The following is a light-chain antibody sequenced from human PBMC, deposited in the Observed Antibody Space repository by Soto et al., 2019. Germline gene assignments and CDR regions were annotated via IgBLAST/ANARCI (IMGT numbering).Light chain of an antibody. CDR1: QSIVSW. CDR3: KQYNSYSPWT. J-gene: IGKJ2*02. Sequence: DIQMTQSPSTLSASVGDRVSITCRASQSIVSWLAWYQQKPGKAPQLLIYDASILQSGVPSRFSGSGSGTEFTLTISSLQPDDFATYYCKQYNSYSPWTFGPGTKVDIK. V-gene: IGKV1-5*01. CDR2: DAS.